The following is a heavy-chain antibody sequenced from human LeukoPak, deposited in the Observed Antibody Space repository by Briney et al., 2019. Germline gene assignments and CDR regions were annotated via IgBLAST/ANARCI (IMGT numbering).Heavy chain of an antibody. Sequence: GGSLRLSCAASGFAFSSYGMSRVRQAPGKGLEWVSGISDSGAYTYYTDSVKGRFTISRDNSKNTVYVQMNSLRAEDTALYYCAKEGGGGYSSSSDIDYWGQGTLVTVSS. D-gene: IGHD6-6*01. J-gene: IGHJ4*02. CDR2: ISDSGAYT. CDR3: AKEGGGGYSSSSDIDY. CDR1: GFAFSSYG. V-gene: IGHV3-23*01.